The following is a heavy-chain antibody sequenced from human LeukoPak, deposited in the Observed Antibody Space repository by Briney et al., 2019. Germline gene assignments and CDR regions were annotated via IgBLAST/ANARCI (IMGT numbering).Heavy chain of an antibody. CDR1: GFTFSSYA. CDR2: ISGSGGST. D-gene: IGHD3-16*02. CDR3: AKSETFGGVIDTPFDY. Sequence: PGGSLRLSCAASGFTFSSYAMSWVRQAPGKGLEWVSAISGSGGSTYYADSVKGRFTISRDNSKNTLYLQMNGLRAEDTAVYYCAKSETFGGVIDTPFDYWGQGTLVTVSS. V-gene: IGHV3-23*01. J-gene: IGHJ4*02.